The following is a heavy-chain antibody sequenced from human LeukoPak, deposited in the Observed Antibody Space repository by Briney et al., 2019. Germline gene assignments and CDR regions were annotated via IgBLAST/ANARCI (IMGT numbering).Heavy chain of an antibody. CDR1: GGSIIGGDYY. J-gene: IGHJ4*02. CDR3: ARDGYSYGYYYHN. CDR2: IYSSGST. V-gene: IGHV4-30-4*01. D-gene: IGHD5-18*01. Sequence: SQTLSLTCTVSGGSIIGGDYYWSWLRQPPGKGLEWIGSIYSSGSTYYNPSLKSRLTISIDTSKNQFSLKISSVTAADTAVYYCARDGYSYGYYYHNWGQGTLVTVSS.